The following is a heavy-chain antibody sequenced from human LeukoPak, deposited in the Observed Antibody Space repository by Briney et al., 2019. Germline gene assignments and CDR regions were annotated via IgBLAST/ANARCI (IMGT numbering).Heavy chain of an antibody. D-gene: IGHD4-11*01. V-gene: IGHV1-18*01. J-gene: IGHJ4*02. CDR3: ARDLSTFTVTGNGWLGY. CDR1: GYTFTSYG. CDR2: ISAYNGNT. Sequence: ASVKVSCKASGYTFTSYGISWVRQAPGQGLEWMGWISAYNGNTNYAQKLQGRVTMTTDTSTSTAYMELRSLRSDDTAVYYCARDLSTFTVTGNGWLGYWGQGTLVTVSS.